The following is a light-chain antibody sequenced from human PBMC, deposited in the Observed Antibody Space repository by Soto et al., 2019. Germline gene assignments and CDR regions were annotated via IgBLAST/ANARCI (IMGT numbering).Light chain of an antibody. CDR3: AAWDGSLNGLYV. V-gene: IGLV1-44*01. CDR1: SSNVGSLS. J-gene: IGLJ1*01. Sequence: QSVLPQAPSASGTPGQRVTISCSGSSSNVGSLSVDWYQHLPGTAPKLLIHSNYQRPSGVPDRFSGSKSGTSASLAISGLQSEDEADYYCAAWDGSLNGLYVFGTGTKLTVL. CDR2: SNY.